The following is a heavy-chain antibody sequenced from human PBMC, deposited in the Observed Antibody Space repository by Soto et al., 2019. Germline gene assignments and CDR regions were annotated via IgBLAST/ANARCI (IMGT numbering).Heavy chain of an antibody. J-gene: IGHJ6*02. D-gene: IGHD4-4*01. Sequence: ASVRLSCAASGFTFSNSGMRWVRQAPGQGLEWVSSIGPSGNTNYSDAVKCRFTVSRDISKNTLFLQMDSLRAEDTATYYCAKLLHNSYYNVMDVWGQGTTVTVSS. CDR3: AKLLHNSYYNVMDV. V-gene: IGHV3-23*01. CDR1: GFTFSNSG. CDR2: IGPSGNT.